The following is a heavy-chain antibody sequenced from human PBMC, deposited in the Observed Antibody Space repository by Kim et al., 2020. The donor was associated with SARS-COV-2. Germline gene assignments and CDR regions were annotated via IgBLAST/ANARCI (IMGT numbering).Heavy chain of an antibody. CDR3: TRDVLAGGADV. Sequence: IDDADSVKGRFITSRDNARNSVYLQMNSLRNEDTALYYCTRDVLAGGADVWGQGTAVIVSS. D-gene: IGHD2-21*01. CDR2: I. V-gene: IGHV3-9*01. J-gene: IGHJ6*02.